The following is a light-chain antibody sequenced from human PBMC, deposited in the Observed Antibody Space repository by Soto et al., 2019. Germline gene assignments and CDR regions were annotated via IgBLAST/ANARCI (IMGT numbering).Light chain of an antibody. Sequence: EIVMTQSPATLSVSPGERATLSCRAGQGVTTNFAWYQQKSGQSPRLLIYDTSNRATGIPARFSGSRSGTDFTLTISSLEPEDFGVYFCHQRNKFGQGTRLEI. CDR1: QGVTTN. J-gene: IGKJ5*01. V-gene: IGKV3D-11*01. CDR2: DTS. CDR3: HQRNK.